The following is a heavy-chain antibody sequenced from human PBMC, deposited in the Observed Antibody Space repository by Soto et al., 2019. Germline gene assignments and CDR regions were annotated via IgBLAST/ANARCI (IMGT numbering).Heavy chain of an antibody. D-gene: IGHD3-16*02. CDR2: VKQDGSEE. Sequence: ESGGGLVQPGGSLRLSCVASGFTFSVYWMTWVRQAPGKGLEWVANVKQDGSEENYVDSVKGRFTISRDNAKNSVYLQMTSLRAEDTALDYCARGAFPTWGSYPLDYWGQGTLVTVSS. CDR3: ARGAFPTWGSYPLDY. V-gene: IGHV3-7*04. J-gene: IGHJ4*02. CDR1: GFTFSVYW.